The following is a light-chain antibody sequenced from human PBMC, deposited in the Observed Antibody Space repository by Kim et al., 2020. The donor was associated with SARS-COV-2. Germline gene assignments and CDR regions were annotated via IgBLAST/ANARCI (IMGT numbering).Light chain of an antibody. Sequence: DIQMTQSPSTLSASVGDKVTITCRASQSISGWLAWYQQKPGKAPNLLIYKASSLEDGVPSRFSGSGSGTEFTLTINSLEPDDFATYYCQHYHSYSPITFGQGTRLENK. CDR2: KAS. J-gene: IGKJ5*01. CDR1: QSISGW. V-gene: IGKV1-5*03. CDR3: QHYHSYSPIT.